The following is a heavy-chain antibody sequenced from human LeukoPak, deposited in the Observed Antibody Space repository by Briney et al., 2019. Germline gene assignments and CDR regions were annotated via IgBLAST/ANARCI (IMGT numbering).Heavy chain of an antibody. D-gene: IGHD3-9*01. V-gene: IGHV3-48*01. J-gene: IGHJ5*02. Sequence: GGSLRLSCAVSGSTLRSYSINWVRQAPGKGLEWISYISPSSTIYYADSVKGRFTISRDKAQNSLYLQMNSLRVEDTAMYYCTRVFENAWGQGTLVTVSS. CDR3: TRVFENA. CDR2: ISPSSTI. CDR1: GSTLRSYS.